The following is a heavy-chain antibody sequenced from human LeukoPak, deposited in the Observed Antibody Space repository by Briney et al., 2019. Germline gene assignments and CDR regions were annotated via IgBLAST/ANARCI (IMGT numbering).Heavy chain of an antibody. CDR1: GFTFRNYE. CDR3: ARGPSVGSGWSPDL. CDR2: ISSSGSTV. V-gene: IGHV3-48*03. J-gene: IGHJ5*02. Sequence: PGGSLRLSCAASGFTFRNYEMNWVRQAPEKGLEWVSYISSSGSTVYYAGSVKGRFTISRDNAKNSLYLQMNSLRAEDTALYYCARGPSVGSGWSPDLWGQGTLVTVSS. D-gene: IGHD6-19*01.